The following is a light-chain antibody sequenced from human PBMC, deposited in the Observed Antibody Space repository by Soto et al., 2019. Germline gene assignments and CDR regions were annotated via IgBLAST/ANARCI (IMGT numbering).Light chain of an antibody. CDR3: ETWDSGIVV. CDR1: SGNSSYV. V-gene: IGLV4-69*01. Sequence: QSVLTQSPSASASLGASVKLTCTLSSGNSSYVIAWHQQQPARGTRYLMKVNSDGSHSKGDGIPDRFSGSSSAAERHLTISRLKSDDEADYYCETWDSGIVVFGGGTKVTVL. CDR2: VNSDGSH. J-gene: IGLJ2*01.